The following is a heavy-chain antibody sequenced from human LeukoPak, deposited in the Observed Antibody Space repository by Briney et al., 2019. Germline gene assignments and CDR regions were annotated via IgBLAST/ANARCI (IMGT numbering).Heavy chain of an antibody. D-gene: IGHD6-19*01. CDR3: AKGSGSGWGFDY. V-gene: IGHV3-9*01. J-gene: IGHJ4*02. CDR1: GFTFDDYA. Sequence: GGSLRLSCAASGFTFDDYAMHWVRQAPGKGLEWVSGISWNSGSIGYADSVKGRFTISRDNAKNSLYLQMNSLRAEDTAVYYCAKGSGSGWGFDYWGQGTLVTVSS. CDR2: ISWNSGSI.